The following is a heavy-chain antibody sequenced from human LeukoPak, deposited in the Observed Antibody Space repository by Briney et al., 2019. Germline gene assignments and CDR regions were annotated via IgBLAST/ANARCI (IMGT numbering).Heavy chain of an antibody. V-gene: IGHV4-59*01. CDR3: ARDLLERRAFDI. CDR2: IYYSGST. CDR1: GGSISSYY. Sequence: SETLSLTCTVSGGSISSYYWSWIRQPPGKGLEWIGYIYYSGSTNYNPSLKSRVTISVDTSKNQFSLKLSSVTAADTAVYYCARDLLERRAFDIWGQGTMVTVSS. J-gene: IGHJ3*02. D-gene: IGHD1-1*01.